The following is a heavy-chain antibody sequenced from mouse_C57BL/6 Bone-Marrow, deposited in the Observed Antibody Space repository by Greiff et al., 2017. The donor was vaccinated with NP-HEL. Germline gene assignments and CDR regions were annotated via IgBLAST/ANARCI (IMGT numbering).Heavy chain of an antibody. Sequence: EVKLMESGGGLVQPKGSLKLSCAASGFTFNTYAMHWVRQAPGKGLEWVARIRSKSSNYSTYYADSVKDRFTISRDDSQSMLYLQMNNLKTEDTAMYYSVREGDYGSSYWYFDVWGTGTTVTVSS. CDR2: IRSKSSNYST. CDR1: GFTFNTYA. CDR3: VREGDYGSSYWYFDV. V-gene: IGHV10-3*01. J-gene: IGHJ1*03. D-gene: IGHD1-1*01.